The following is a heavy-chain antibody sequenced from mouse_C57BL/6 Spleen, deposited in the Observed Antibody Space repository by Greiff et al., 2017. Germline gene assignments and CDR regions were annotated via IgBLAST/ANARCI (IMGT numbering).Heavy chain of an antibody. J-gene: IGHJ3*01. V-gene: IGHV1-53*01. CDR3: ARGGNYYGSSYGWFAY. CDR2: INPSNGGT. D-gene: IGHD1-1*01. CDR1: GYTFTSYW. Sequence: QVQLQQSGTELVKPGASVKLSCKASGYTFTSYWMHWVKQRPGHGLEWIGNINPSNGGTNYNEKFKSKATLTVDKSSSTAYMQLSSLTSEDSAVYCCARGGNYYGSSYGWFAYWGQGTLVTVSA.